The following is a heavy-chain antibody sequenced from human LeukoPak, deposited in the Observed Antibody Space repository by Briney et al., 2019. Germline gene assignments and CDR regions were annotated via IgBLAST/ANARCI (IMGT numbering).Heavy chain of an antibody. Sequence: ASVKVSCKASGYTFTGYYMHWVRQAPGRGLEWMGWINPNSGGTNYAQKFQGRVTMTRDTSISTAYMELSRLRSDDTAVYYCAREGGELLNYYYYVDVWGKGTTVTVSS. CDR3: AREGGELLNYYYYVDV. CDR1: GYTFTGYY. D-gene: IGHD1-26*01. J-gene: IGHJ6*03. CDR2: INPNSGGT. V-gene: IGHV1-2*02.